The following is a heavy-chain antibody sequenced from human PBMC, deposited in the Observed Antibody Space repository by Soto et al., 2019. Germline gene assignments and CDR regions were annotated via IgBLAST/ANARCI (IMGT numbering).Heavy chain of an antibody. Sequence: GGSLRLSCAASGFIFSSYGMHWVRQAPGKGLEWVAVIWYDGSNKYYADSVKGRFTISRDNSKNTLYLQMNSLRAEDTAVYYCARDQYYYDISGYFDYWGQGTLVTVSS. J-gene: IGHJ4*02. V-gene: IGHV3-33*01. CDR1: GFIFSSYG. D-gene: IGHD3-22*01. CDR3: ARDQYYYDISGYFDY. CDR2: IWYDGSNK.